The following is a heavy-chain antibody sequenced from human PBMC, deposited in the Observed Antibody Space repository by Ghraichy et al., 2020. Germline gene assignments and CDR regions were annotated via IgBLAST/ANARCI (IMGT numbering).Heavy chain of an antibody. CDR2: IYTSGST. CDR1: GGSISSYY. Sequence: SETLSLTCTVSGGSISSYYWSWIRQPAGKGLEWIGRIYTSGSTNYNPSLKSRVTMSVDTSKNQFSLKLSSVTAADTAVYYCARDRYCSGGSCYGMDVWGQGTTVTVSS. J-gene: IGHJ6*02. D-gene: IGHD2-15*01. V-gene: IGHV4-4*07. CDR3: ARDRYCSGGSCYGMDV.